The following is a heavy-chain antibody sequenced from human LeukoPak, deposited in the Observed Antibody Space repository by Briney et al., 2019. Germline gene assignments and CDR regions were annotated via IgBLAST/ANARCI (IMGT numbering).Heavy chain of an antibody. Sequence: PGESLKISCKGSGYSFTTYWIGWVRQMPGKGLEWMGIMYPGDSDTRYSPSFQGQVTISADKSISTAYLQWSSLKALDTATYYCAKATALNDAFDIWGQGTLVTVSS. CDR1: GYSFTTYW. V-gene: IGHV5-51*01. D-gene: IGHD1-1*01. J-gene: IGHJ3*02. CDR2: MYPGDSDT. CDR3: AKATALNDAFDI.